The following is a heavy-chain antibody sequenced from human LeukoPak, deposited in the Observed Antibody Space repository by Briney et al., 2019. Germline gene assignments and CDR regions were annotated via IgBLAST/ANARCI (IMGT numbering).Heavy chain of an antibody. CDR2: ISRDDDK. CDR3: AHTGSAHGDDWFYP. CDR1: GFSLNSSGVG. V-gene: IGHV2-5*02. Sequence: ESGPTLVNPTETLTLTCTFSGFSLNSSGVGVGWIRQPPGKALEWLALISRDDDKRYSPSLKSRLSITKDTAKNQVVLTLANLDPVDTATYYCAHTGSAHGDDWFYPWGQGTLFTVSS. J-gene: IGHJ5*02. D-gene: IGHD7-27*01.